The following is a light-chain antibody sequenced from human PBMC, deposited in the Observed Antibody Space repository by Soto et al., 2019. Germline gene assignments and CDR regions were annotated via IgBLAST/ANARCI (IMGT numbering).Light chain of an antibody. CDR2: GAS. Sequence: VMTQSPATLSVSPGERATLSCRASQSVSSNLAWYQQKPGQAPRLLIYGASTRATGIPARFSGSGSGTESTLTISSLQSEDFAVYYCQQYNNWPRTFGQGTKVEIK. J-gene: IGKJ1*01. CDR3: QQYNNWPRT. CDR1: QSVSSN. V-gene: IGKV3-15*01.